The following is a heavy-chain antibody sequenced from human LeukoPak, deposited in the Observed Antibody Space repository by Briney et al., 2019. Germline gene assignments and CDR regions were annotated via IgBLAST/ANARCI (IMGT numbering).Heavy chain of an antibody. D-gene: IGHD3-3*01. J-gene: IGHJ5*02. Sequence: QPGGSLRLSCAASGFTFSSYGMHWVRQAPGKGLEWVAFIRYDGSNKYYADSVKGRFTISRDNSKNTLYLQMNSLRAEDTAVYYCARETTIFGVVNGFDPWGQGTLVTVSS. V-gene: IGHV3-30*02. CDR3: ARETTIFGVVNGFDP. CDR2: IRYDGSNK. CDR1: GFTFSSYG.